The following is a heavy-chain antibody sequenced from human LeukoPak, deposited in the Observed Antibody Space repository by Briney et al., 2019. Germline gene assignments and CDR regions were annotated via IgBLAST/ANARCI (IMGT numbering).Heavy chain of an antibody. CDR1: GFTFSGYA. Sequence: GRSLRPSCAASGFTFSGYAMHWVRQAPGKGLEWLTVISTDGNDKHYADSVKGRFTVSRDNSKNTLFLQMNNLRTEDTAVYYCAKDTSVSADYYFDYWGQGTLVTVSS. D-gene: IGHD3-16*01. V-gene: IGHV3-30*04. CDR3: AKDTSVSADYYFDY. J-gene: IGHJ4*02. CDR2: ISTDGNDK.